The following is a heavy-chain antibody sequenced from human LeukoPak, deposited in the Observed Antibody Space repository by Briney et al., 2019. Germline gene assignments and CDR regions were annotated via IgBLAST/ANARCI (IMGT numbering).Heavy chain of an antibody. Sequence: ASVKVPCKASGYTFTSYGISWVRQAPGQGLEWLGWISAYNGNTNYAQKLQGRVTMTTDTSTSTAYMELRSLRSDDTAVYYCARDDVLDWFDPWGQGTLVTVSS. J-gene: IGHJ5*02. CDR2: ISAYNGNT. D-gene: IGHD2-8*02. V-gene: IGHV1-18*01. CDR1: GYTFTSYG. CDR3: ARDDVLDWFDP.